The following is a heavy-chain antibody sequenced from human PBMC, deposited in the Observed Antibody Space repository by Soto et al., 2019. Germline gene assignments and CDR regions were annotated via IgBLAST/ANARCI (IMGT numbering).Heavy chain of an antibody. CDR1: GYTFTIYA. CDR3: ARECDSSAVCFDY. J-gene: IGHJ4*02. CDR2: INAGNGNT. V-gene: IGHV1-3*01. D-gene: IGHD3-22*01. Sequence: GASVKVSCKASGYTFTIYAMHWVRQAPGQRLEWMGWINAGNGNTKYSQKFQGRVTITRDTSASTAYMELSSLRSDDTAVYYCARECDSSAVCFDYWGQGTLVTVSS.